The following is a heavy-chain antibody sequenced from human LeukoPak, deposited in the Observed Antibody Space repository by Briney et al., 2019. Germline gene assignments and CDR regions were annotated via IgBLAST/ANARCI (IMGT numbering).Heavy chain of an antibody. V-gene: IGHV4-39*01. CDR1: GGSISSSSYS. CDR3: ASPRLRLGELSSNPPFDY. J-gene: IGHJ4*02. Sequence: SETLSLTCTVSGGSISSSSYSWGWLRQPPGKGLEWIGSIYYSGSTYYNPSLKSRVTISVDTSKNQFSLKLSSVTAADTAVYYCASPRLRLGELSSNPPFDYWGQGTLVTVSS. D-gene: IGHD3-16*02. CDR2: IYYSGST.